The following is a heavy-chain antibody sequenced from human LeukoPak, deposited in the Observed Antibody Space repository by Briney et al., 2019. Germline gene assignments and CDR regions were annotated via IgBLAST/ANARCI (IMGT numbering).Heavy chain of an antibody. J-gene: IGHJ5*02. CDR3: ARADFIDAGPYVIAP. D-gene: IGHD3-3*01. CDR2: INTKPGRT. V-gene: IGHV1-2*02. Sequence: VSVNVSRKTSGYTFTDYYIHWLRQAPGQAIEGIGWINTKPGRTSFARTFQGRVTLTRDPSITTVYMDMAWLTSDDTAIYFCARADFIDAGPYVIAPWGQGTLVTVSS. CDR1: GYTFTDYY.